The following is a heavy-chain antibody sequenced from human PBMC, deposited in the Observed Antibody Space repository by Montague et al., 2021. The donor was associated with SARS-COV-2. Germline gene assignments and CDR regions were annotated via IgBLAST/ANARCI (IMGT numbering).Heavy chain of an antibody. D-gene: IGHD6-19*01. CDR2: ICASWST. V-gene: IGHV4-39*01. CDR3: ARQNPGRGWSDISFDS. CDR1: GGSITSTNYD. Sequence: SETLSLTCTVSGGSITSTNYDWAWLRQPPGKGLEWTGSICASWSTYHNPSLKSRVTISVDTSMNQFSLRLRTVTAADTALYYCARQNPGRGWSDISFDSWGQGTLVTVSS. J-gene: IGHJ4*02.